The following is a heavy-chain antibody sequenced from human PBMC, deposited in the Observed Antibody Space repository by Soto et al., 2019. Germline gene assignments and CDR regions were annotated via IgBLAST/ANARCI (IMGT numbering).Heavy chain of an antibody. D-gene: IGHD6-13*01. CDR2: IIPILGIA. V-gene: IGHV1-69*02. Sequence: SAKVSCKASGGTFSSYTISWVRQAPGQGLEWMGRIIPILGIANYAQKFQGRVTITADKSTSTAYMELSSLRSEDTAVYYCARGTAAAGLASYFDYWGQGTLVTVSS. CDR3: ARGTAAAGLASYFDY. J-gene: IGHJ4*02. CDR1: GGTFSSYT.